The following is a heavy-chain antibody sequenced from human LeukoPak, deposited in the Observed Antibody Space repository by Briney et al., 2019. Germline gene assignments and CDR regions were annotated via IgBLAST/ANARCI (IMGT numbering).Heavy chain of an antibody. D-gene: IGHD6-13*01. CDR1: GGSFSGYY. CDR3: ARGPIAAAGKKFDY. CDR2: INHSGST. Sequence: SETPSLTCAVYGGSFSGYYRSWIRPPPGKGLEWIGEINHSGSTNYNPSLKSRVTISVDTSKNQFSLKLSSVTAAETAVYYCARGPIAAAGKKFDYWGQGTLVTVSS. V-gene: IGHV4-34*01. J-gene: IGHJ4*02.